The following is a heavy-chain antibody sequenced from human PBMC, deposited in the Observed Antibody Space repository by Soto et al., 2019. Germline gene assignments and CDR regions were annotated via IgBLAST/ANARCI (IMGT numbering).Heavy chain of an antibody. Sequence: QVQLQESGPGLVKPSQTLSLTCTVSGGSISSGDYYWSWIRQPPGKGLEWIGYISSSGTTYYIPSLQSRVTIAADTSKNQFSLRPSSVTAADTAVYFCARASLLKQLEYWGQGTLVTVSS. J-gene: IGHJ4*02. CDR3: ARASLLKQLEY. V-gene: IGHV4-30-4*01. CDR1: GGSISSGDYY. CDR2: ISSSGTT. D-gene: IGHD1-1*01.